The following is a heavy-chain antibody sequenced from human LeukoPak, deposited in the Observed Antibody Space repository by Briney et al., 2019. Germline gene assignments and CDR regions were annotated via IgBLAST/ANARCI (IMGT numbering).Heavy chain of an antibody. CDR2: INHSGST. D-gene: IGHD2-15*01. V-gene: IGHV4-34*01. CDR1: GGSLSGYY. CDR3: ARDLVHCSGGSCYSGYDY. Sequence: SETLSLTCAVYGGSLSGYYWSWIRQPPGKGLEWIGEINHSGSTNYNPSLKSRVTISVDTSKNQFSLKLSSVTAADTAVYYCARDLVHCSGGSCYSGYDYWGQGTLVTVSS. J-gene: IGHJ4*02.